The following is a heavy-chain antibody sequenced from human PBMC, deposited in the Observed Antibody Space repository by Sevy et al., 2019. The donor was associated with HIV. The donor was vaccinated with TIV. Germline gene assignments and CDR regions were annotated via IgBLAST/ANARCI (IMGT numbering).Heavy chain of an antibody. CDR3: AREADYYFDS. D-gene: IGHD2-21*02. CDR2: ISSRGSTE. CDR1: GFTFSDYH. J-gene: IGHJ4*02. Sequence: GGSLRLSCEASGFTFSDYHMTWIRQAPGKGLEWVAYISSRGSTEHYADSVKGRFTISRDNVKNSLYLQMDSLRGEDTAAYYCAREADYYFDSWGQGSLVTVSS. V-gene: IGHV3-11*01.